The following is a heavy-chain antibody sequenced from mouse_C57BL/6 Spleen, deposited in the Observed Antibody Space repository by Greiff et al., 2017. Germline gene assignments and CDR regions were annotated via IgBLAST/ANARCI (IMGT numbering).Heavy chain of an antibody. CDR1: GFTFSDYY. V-gene: IGHV5-12*01. Sequence: EVKLQESGGGLVQPGGSLKLSCAASGFTFSDYYMYWVRQTPEKRLEWVAYISNGGGSTYYPDTVKGRFTISRDNAKNTLYLQMSRLKSEDTAMYYCARRGLAWFAYWGQGTLVTVSA. D-gene: IGHD6-1*01. CDR2: ISNGGGST. CDR3: ARRGLAWFAY. J-gene: IGHJ3*01.